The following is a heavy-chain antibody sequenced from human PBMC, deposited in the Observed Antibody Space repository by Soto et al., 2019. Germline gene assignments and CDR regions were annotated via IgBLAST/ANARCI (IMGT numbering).Heavy chain of an antibody. V-gene: IGHV4-4*02. Sequence: SETLSLTCTVSGGSISSGDYYWSWVRQPPGKGLEWIGEIYHSGSTNYNPSLKSRVTISVDKSKNQFSLKLSSVTAADTAVYYCAREKGSSGFDPWGQGTLVTVS. CDR2: IYHSGST. J-gene: IGHJ5*02. CDR1: GGSISSGDYY. CDR3: AREKGSSGFDP. D-gene: IGHD6-6*01.